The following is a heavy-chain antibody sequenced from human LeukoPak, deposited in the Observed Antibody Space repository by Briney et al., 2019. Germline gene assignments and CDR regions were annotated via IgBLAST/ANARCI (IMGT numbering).Heavy chain of an antibody. CDR2: IWYDGSNK. J-gene: IGHJ4*02. Sequence: GRSLRLSCATSGFTFSNYGMHRVRQAPGKGLEWVAVIWYDGSNKYYADSVKGRFTISRDNSKYTLYLQMNSLRVEDTAVYFCAREGIAAAGATSATTFDYWGQGTLVTVSS. V-gene: IGHV3-33*01. CDR1: GFTFSNYG. D-gene: IGHD6-13*01. CDR3: AREGIAAAGATSATTFDY.